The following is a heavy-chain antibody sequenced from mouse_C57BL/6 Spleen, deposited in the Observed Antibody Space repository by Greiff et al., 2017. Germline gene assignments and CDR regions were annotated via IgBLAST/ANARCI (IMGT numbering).Heavy chain of an antibody. V-gene: IGHV1-62-3*01. CDR3: ARSGSYGNYAMDY. Sequence: QVQLQQPGAELVKPGASVKLSCKASGYTFTSYWMHWVKQRPGRGLEWIGRIDPNSGGTKYNEKFKSKATLTADKSSSTAYMELRSLTSEDSAVYFCARSGSYGNYAMDYWGQGTSVTVSS. CDR2: IDPNSGGT. CDR1: GYTFTSYW. D-gene: IGHD2-1*01. J-gene: IGHJ4*01.